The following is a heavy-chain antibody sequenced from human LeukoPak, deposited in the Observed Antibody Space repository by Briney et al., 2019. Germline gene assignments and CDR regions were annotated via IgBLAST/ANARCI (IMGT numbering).Heavy chain of an antibody. CDR2: IKSKTDGSTT. CDR3: TTGPFSHYDSSGYPFDY. J-gene: IGHJ4*02. V-gene: IGHV3-15*01. CDR1: GFTFSNAW. D-gene: IGHD3-22*01. Sequence: GGSLRLSCAASGFTFSNAWMSWVRQAPGKGLEWVGRIKSKTDGSTTDYAAPVKGRFTISRDDSKNTLYLQMNSLKTEDTAVYYCTTGPFSHYDSSGYPFDYWGQGTLVTVSS.